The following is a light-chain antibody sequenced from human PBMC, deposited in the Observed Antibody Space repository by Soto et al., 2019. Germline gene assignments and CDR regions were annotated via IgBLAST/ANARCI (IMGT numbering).Light chain of an antibody. V-gene: IGKV1-39*01. CDR3: QQTYSTPRT. Sequence: DIQMTQSPSSLSASVGDIVTITCRASQSISSYLHWYQQKPGKAPKLLIYAASSLQSGVPSRFSGSGSGTDFTLTISSLQAEDVATYYCQQTYSTPRTFGQGTTVEIK. CDR2: AAS. J-gene: IGKJ1*01. CDR1: QSISSY.